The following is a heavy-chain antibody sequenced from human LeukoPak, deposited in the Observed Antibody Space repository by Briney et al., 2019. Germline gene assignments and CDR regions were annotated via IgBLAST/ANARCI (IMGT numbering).Heavy chain of an antibody. D-gene: IGHD6-19*01. CDR1: GFTFSSYG. V-gene: IGHV3-30*18. CDR3: AKPYSSGWYTPRVFYFDY. CDR2: ISYDGSNK. J-gene: IGHJ4*02. Sequence: GGSLRLSCAASGFTFSSYGMHWVRQAPGKGLEWVAVISYDGSNKYYADSVKGRFTISRDNSKNTLYLQMNSPRAEDTAVYYCAKPYSSGWYTPRVFYFDYWGQGTLVTVSS.